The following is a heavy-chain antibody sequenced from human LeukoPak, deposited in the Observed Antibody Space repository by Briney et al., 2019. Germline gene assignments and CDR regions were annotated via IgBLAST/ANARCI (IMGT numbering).Heavy chain of an antibody. V-gene: IGHV3-48*01. CDR2: ISSSGSTV. CDR1: GFTFSSYS. CDR3: ARALDSALDV. J-gene: IGHJ6*04. D-gene: IGHD3/OR15-3a*01. Sequence: PGGSLRLSCAASGFTFSSYSMNWVRQAPGKGLEWVSYISSSGSTVYYADSVRGRFTISRDNARKSLDLQMAGLTAEDTAVYYCARALDSALDVWGNGTTVTVSS.